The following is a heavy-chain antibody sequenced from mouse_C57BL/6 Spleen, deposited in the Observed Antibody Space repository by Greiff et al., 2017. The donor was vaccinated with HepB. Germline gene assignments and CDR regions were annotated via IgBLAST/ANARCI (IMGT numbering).Heavy chain of an antibody. D-gene: IGHD3-3*01. J-gene: IGHJ2*01. CDR1: GYTFTSYW. Sequence: QVHVKQPGAELVRPGSSVKLSCKASGYTFTSYWMHWVKQRPIQGLEWIGNIDPSDSETHYNQKFKDKATLTVDKSSSTAYMQLSSLTSEDSAVYYSARGGRGYYFDYWGQGTTLTVSS. V-gene: IGHV1-52*01. CDR3: ARGGRGYYFDY. CDR2: IDPSDSET.